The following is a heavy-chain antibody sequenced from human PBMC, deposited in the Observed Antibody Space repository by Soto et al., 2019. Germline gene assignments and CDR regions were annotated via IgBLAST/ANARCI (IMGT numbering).Heavy chain of an antibody. J-gene: IGHJ6*02. CDR1: GYSFTSYW. Sequence: GESLKISCKGSGYSFTSYWIGWVRQMPGKGLEWMGIIYPGDSDTRYSPSSQGQVTISADKSISTAYLQWSSLKASDTAMYYCARLGRVYISSGDYGGFYYSGMAVGGQGPTFTASS. V-gene: IGHV5-51*01. CDR2: IYPGDSDT. D-gene: IGHD3-22*01. CDR3: ARLGRVYISSGDYGGFYYSGMAV.